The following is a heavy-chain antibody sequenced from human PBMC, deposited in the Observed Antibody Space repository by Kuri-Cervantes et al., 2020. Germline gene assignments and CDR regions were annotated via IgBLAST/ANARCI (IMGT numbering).Heavy chain of an antibody. CDR3: AKDLGGYNFY. J-gene: IGHJ4*02. CDR1: GFTFSSYG. D-gene: IGHD5-24*01. CDR2: IWYDGSNK. V-gene: IGHV3-30*02. Sequence: GGSLRLSCAASGFTFSSYGMHWVRQAPGKGLERVAVIWYDGSNKYYADSVKGRFTISRDNSKNTLYLQMNSLRAEDTAVYYCAKDLGGYNFYWGQGTLVTVSS.